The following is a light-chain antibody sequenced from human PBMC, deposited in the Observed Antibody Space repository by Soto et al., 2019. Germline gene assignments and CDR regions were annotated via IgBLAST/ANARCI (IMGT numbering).Light chain of an antibody. V-gene: IGKV1-9*01. Sequence: IQLTQSPSFLSASVGDRVTITCRASQGISSYLAWYQQKPGKAPKLLIYGASTLHTGVPSRFSVSGSGTEFTPTISSLQPEDFAAYYCQQLHNYPLTFGGGTKVEIK. CDR1: QGISSY. CDR2: GAS. CDR3: QQLHNYPLT. J-gene: IGKJ4*01.